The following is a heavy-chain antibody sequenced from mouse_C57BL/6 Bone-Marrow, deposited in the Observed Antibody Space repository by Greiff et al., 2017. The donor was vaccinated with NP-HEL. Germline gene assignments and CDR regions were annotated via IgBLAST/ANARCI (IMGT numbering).Heavy chain of an antibody. CDR2: ISDGGSYT. V-gene: IGHV5-4*01. D-gene: IGHD1-1*01. CDR3: ARGLLLLRFYAMDY. J-gene: IGHJ4*01. Sequence: EVQRVESGGGLVKPGGSLKLSCAASGFTFSSYAMSWVRQTPEKRLEWVATISDGGSYTYYPDNVKGRFTISRDNAKNNLYLQMSHLKSEDTAMYYCARGLLLLRFYAMDYWGQGTSVTVSS. CDR1: GFTFSSYA.